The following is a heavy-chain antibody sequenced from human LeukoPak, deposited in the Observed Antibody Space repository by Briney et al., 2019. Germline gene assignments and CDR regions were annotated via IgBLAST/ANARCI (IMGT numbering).Heavy chain of an antibody. D-gene: IGHD1-14*01. CDR1: GFTFSSYW. Sequence: GGSLRLSCVASGFTFSSYWMHWVRQAPGEGLVWVSRINSVGSSTSYADSVKGRFTISRDNAKNTLYLQVNSLRAEDTAVYYCARDRIRGDYWGQGTLVTVSS. CDR3: ARDRIRGDY. CDR2: INSVGSST. J-gene: IGHJ4*02. V-gene: IGHV3-74*01.